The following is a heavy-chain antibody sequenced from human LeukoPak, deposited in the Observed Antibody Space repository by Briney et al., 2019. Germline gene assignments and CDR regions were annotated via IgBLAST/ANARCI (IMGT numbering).Heavy chain of an antibody. CDR2: IYYSGST. CDR1: GGSISSSSYY. Sequence: SETLSLTCTVSGGSISSSSYYWGWIRQPPGKGLEWIGSIYYSGSTYYNPSLKSRVTISVDSSTNHFSLRLTSVTAADTAVYYCARDGGVAPHNWFDPWGQGTLVTVSS. J-gene: IGHJ5*02. V-gene: IGHV4-39*07. D-gene: IGHD2-8*02. CDR3: ARDGGVAPHNWFDP.